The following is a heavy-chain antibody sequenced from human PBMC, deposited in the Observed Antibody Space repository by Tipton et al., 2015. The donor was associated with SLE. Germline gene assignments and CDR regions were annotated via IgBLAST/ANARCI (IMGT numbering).Heavy chain of an antibody. J-gene: IGHJ5*02. Sequence: TLSLTCAVYDGSFSGHYWSWIRQPAGKGLEWIGRIYTSGSTNYNPSLKSRVTMSVDTSKNQFSLKLSSVTAADTAVYYCARDRGGSSWGGDWFDPWGQGTLVTVSS. D-gene: IGHD6-13*01. V-gene: IGHV4-4*07. CDR1: DGSFSGHY. CDR2: IYTSGST. CDR3: ARDRGGSSWGGDWFDP.